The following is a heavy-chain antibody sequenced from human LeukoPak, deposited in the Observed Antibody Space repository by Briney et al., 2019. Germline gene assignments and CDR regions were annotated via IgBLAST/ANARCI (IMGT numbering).Heavy chain of an antibody. CDR1: RFTFTSYA. J-gene: IGHJ4*02. CDR3: AKLSTMIVPRDYFDY. Sequence: GGYLRLYCAASRFTFTSYAMSWVRQVPGKGLEWISAISGSGTYTYYADSVRGRFTIFRDNSKNMVYLQMNSLRAEDTAVYYCAKLSTMIVPRDYFDYWGQGTLVTVSS. CDR2: ISGSGTYT. D-gene: IGHD3-22*01. V-gene: IGHV3-23*01.